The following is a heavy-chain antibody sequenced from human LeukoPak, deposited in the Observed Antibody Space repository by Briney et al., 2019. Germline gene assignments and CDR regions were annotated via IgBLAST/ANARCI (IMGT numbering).Heavy chain of an antibody. J-gene: IGHJ4*02. V-gene: IGHV3-30*19. CDR1: GFTFSSYG. CDR2: ISYDGSNK. Sequence: PGRSLRLSCAASGFTFSSYGMHWVRQAPGKGLEWVAVISYDGSNKYYADSVKGRFTISRDNSKNTLYLQMNSLRAEDTAVYYCATGIAAAGYYWGQGTLVTVSS. D-gene: IGHD6-13*01. CDR3: ATGIAAAGYY.